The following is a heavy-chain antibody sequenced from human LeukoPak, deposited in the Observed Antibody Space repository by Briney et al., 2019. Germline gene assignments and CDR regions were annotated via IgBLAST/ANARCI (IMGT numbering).Heavy chain of an antibody. CDR2: INAGNGNT. Sequence: ASVKVSCKASGYTFTSYAMHWVRQAPGQRLEWMGWINAGNGNTKYSQKFQDRVTITRDTSASTAYMELSSLRSEDTAVYYCARGNYYYDSSGYYPVPDYWGQGTLVTVSS. J-gene: IGHJ4*02. CDR1: GYTFTSYA. D-gene: IGHD3-22*01. V-gene: IGHV1-3*01. CDR3: ARGNYYYDSSGYYPVPDY.